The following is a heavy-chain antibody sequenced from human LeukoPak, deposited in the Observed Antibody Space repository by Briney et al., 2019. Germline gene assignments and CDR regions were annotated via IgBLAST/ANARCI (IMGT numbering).Heavy chain of an antibody. V-gene: IGHV3-23*01. J-gene: IGHJ4*02. CDR1: RFTFRNYA. CDR3: AKGRDWSDGY. CDR2: ISGSGNTT. Sequence: GGSLRLSCAASRFTFRNYAMNWVRQAPGKGLEWVSVISGSGNTTYYADSVKGRFTISRDNSKNTLYLQMNSLRADDTAVYYCAKGRDWSDGYWGQGTLVTVSS. D-gene: IGHD3/OR15-3a*01.